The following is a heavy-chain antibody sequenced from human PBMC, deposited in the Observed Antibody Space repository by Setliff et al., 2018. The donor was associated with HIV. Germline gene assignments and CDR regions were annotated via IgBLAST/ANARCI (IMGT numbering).Heavy chain of an antibody. V-gene: IGHV1-69*10. D-gene: IGHD3-22*01. CDR1: GGTFSSYA. Sequence: GASVKVSCKASGGTFSSYAISWVRQAPGQGLEWMGGIIPILGIANYAQKFQGRVTITADKSTSTAYMELSSLRSEDTAVYYCARSYDSSGYLRELNYWGQGTLVTVSS. CDR3: ARSYDSSGYLRELNY. J-gene: IGHJ4*02. CDR2: IIPILGIA.